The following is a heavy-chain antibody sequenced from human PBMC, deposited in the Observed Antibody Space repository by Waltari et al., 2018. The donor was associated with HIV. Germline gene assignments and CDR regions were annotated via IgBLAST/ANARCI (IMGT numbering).Heavy chain of an antibody. V-gene: IGHV3-9*01. CDR3: AKDRGPFIAVAGT. CDR1: GLTFDAYA. J-gene: IGHJ5*02. CDR2: ISWNSGSI. D-gene: IGHD6-19*01. Sequence: EVQLVESGGGLVQHGRSLRLSCAASGLTFDAYAMNWVRQPPWKGLEWVSGISWNSGSIYYADSVKGLFTISRDNTKNSLYLQMNSVRAEDTALYYCAKDRGPFIAVAGTWGQGTLVTVSS.